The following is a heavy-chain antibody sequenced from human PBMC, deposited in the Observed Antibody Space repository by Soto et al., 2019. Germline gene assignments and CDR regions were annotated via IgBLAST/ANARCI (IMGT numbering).Heavy chain of an antibody. CDR1: GFTISNYG. CDR2: MSGSAGST. CDR3: TTAGGYQLPK. V-gene: IGHV3-23*01. Sequence: PGGSLRLSCAVSGFTISNYGMSWVRQAPGKGLEWVSGMSGSAGSTYYADSVKGRFTISRDNSKNTLYLQMNSLRAEDTAVYYCTTAGGYQLPKWGRGNMVTVSS. D-gene: IGHD2-2*01. J-gene: IGHJ4*02.